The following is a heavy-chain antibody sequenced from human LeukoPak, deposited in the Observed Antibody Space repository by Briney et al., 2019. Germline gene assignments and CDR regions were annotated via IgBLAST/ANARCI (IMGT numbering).Heavy chain of an antibody. V-gene: IGHV4-59*01. J-gene: IGHJ3*02. CDR2: IYYSGST. D-gene: IGHD3-22*01. Sequence: PSETLSLTCTVSGGSISSYYWSWIRQPPGKGLEWIGYIYYSGSTNYNPSLKSRVTISVDTSKNQFSLKLSSVTAADTAVYYCARQYDSSGYYSFDIWGQGTMVTVSS. CDR3: ARQYDSSGYYSFDI. CDR1: GGSISSYY.